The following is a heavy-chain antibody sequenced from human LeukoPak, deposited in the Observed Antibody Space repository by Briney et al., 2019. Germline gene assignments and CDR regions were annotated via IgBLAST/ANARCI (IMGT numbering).Heavy chain of an antibody. D-gene: IGHD4-17*01. J-gene: IGHJ3*02. V-gene: IGHV3-48*04. Sequence: GGSLRLSCAASGFTFSSYSMNWVRQAPGKGLEWVSYISSSSSTIYYADSVKGRFTISRDNAKNTLYLQMTSLRAEDTAVYYCAREYRYGDYQRDAFDIWGQGTMVTVSS. CDR1: GFTFSSYS. CDR2: ISSSSSTI. CDR3: AREYRYGDYQRDAFDI.